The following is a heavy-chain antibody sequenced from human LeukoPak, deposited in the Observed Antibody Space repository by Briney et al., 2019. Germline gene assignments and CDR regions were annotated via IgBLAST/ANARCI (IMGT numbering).Heavy chain of an antibody. J-gene: IGHJ4*02. CDR3: ARDRAVGEDYSNQPTDY. Sequence: GGSLRLSCAASGFTFSSYAMSWVRQAPGKGLEWVSSISSSSSYIYYADSVKGRFTISRDNAKNSLYLQMNSLRAEDTAVYYCARDRAVGEDYSNQPTDYRGQGTLVTVSS. V-gene: IGHV3-21*01. D-gene: IGHD4-11*01. CDR2: ISSSSSYI. CDR1: GFTFSSYA.